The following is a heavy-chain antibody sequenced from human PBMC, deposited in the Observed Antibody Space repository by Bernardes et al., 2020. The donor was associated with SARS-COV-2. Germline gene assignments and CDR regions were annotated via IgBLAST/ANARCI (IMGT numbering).Heavy chain of an antibody. CDR3: ATVYALYDSSGYSLDY. CDR2: FDPEDGET. D-gene: IGHD3-22*01. V-gene: IGHV1-24*01. Sequence: ASVKVSCKVSGYTLTELSMHWVRQAPGKGLEWMGGFDPEDGETIYAQKFQGRVTMTEDTSTDTAYMELSSLRSEDTAVYYCATVYALYDSSGYSLDYWGQGTLVTVSS. CDR1: GYTLTELS. J-gene: IGHJ4*02.